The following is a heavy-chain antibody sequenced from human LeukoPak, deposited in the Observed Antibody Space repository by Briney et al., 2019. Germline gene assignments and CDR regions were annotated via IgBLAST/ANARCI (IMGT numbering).Heavy chain of an antibody. J-gene: IGHJ4*02. D-gene: IGHD3-22*01. Sequence: PGRSPRLSCAASGFSFSSYTMHWVRQAPGKGLEWVAVISYDGSNEYYADSVKGRFTISRDNSKNTLYLQMNSLRAEDTAVYYCARDAMIVVVSPPDYWGQGTLVTVSS. CDR3: ARDAMIVVVSPPDY. CDR2: ISYDGSNE. V-gene: IGHV3-30*04. CDR1: GFSFSSYT.